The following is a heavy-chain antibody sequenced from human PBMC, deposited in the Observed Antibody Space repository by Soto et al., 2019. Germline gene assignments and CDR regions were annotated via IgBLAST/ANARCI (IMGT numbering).Heavy chain of an antibody. CDR1: GFTVSSNY. Sequence: PGGSLRLSCVTSGFTVSSNYMSWVRQAPGKGLEWVSVIFSGGTTSYADSVKGRFFISRDNSKNTLYLQMNSLRAADTAVYYCAKDIYELSTNCFDSWGQGTLVTVSS. V-gene: IGHV3-66*01. D-gene: IGHD3-3*01. CDR2: IFSGGTT. J-gene: IGHJ4*02. CDR3: AKDIYELSTNCFDS.